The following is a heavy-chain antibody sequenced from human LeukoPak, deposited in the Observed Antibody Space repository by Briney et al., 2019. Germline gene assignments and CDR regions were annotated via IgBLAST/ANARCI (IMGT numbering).Heavy chain of an antibody. CDR3: ARGLEDYDSSGYYRFDY. Sequence: PSQTLSLTCTVSGGSIRSVGDFWSWIRQHPGKGLEWIGYIHYSESTYYNPSLRSRVTISVDTSKNQFSLKLNSVTAADTAVYFCARGLEDYDSSGYYRFDYWGQGTLVTVSS. CDR2: IHYSEST. V-gene: IGHV4-31*03. CDR1: GGSIRSVGDF. J-gene: IGHJ4*02. D-gene: IGHD3-22*01.